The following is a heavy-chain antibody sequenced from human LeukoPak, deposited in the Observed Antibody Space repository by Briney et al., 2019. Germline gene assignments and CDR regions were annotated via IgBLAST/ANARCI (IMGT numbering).Heavy chain of an antibody. Sequence: SETLSLTCTVSGGSISSYYWSWIRQPPGKGLEWIGYIYYSGSTNYNPSLKSRVTMSVDTSKNQFSLKLSSVTAADTAVYYCARALYGSGSYWFDYWGQGTLATVSS. V-gene: IGHV4-59*01. CDR3: ARALYGSGSYWFDY. J-gene: IGHJ4*02. CDR1: GGSISSYY. D-gene: IGHD3-10*01. CDR2: IYYSGST.